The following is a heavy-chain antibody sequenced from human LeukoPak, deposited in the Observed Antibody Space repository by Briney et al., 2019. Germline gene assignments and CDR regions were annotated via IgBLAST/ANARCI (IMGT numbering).Heavy chain of an antibody. CDR3: VVVLVPAAVWHFDL. CDR1: GFIFSHYG. J-gene: IGHJ2*01. Sequence: GGSLRLSCATSGFIFSHYGFHWVRQTPGRGLEWLSVVCPDGNKKYYVDSVKGRFTVSKDNSENTPYLQMNSLTVEDTAMYYCVVVLVPAAVWHFDLWGRGTLVTVSS. CDR2: VCPDGNKK. D-gene: IGHD2-2*01. V-gene: IGHV3-33*01.